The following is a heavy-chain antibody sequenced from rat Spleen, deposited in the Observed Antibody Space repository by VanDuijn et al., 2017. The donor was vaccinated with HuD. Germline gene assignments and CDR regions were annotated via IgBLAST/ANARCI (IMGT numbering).Heavy chain of an antibody. Sequence: QVQLKESGPGLVQPSQTPSLTCTVSGFSLISYSVHWIRQPPGKGLEWMGGIWGDGSTDYNSALKSRLNITRDTSKNQVFLKMNSLQTDDTGTYYCVRDRGYGYTLFDYWGQGVMVTVSS. D-gene: IGHD4-4*01. CDR2: IWGDGST. V-gene: IGHV2-1*01. CDR1: GFSLISYS. CDR3: VRDRGYGYTLFDY. J-gene: IGHJ2*01.